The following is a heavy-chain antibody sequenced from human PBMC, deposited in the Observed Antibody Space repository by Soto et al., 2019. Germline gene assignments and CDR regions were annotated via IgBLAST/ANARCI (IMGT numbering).Heavy chain of an antibody. D-gene: IGHD2-15*01. CDR2: ISFDGNDK. CDR3: VKGSEVARQALDY. J-gene: IGHJ4*02. CDR1: GFSFSNCG. Sequence: QVQLVESGGGVVQPGRSPRLSCAASGFSFSNCGMHWVRQAPGKGLEWVAAISFDGNDKYYSESVKGRFTISRDNSKNTLFLQMNSLRVEDTAVYYCVKGSEVARQALDYWGQGTLVTVSS. V-gene: IGHV3-30*18.